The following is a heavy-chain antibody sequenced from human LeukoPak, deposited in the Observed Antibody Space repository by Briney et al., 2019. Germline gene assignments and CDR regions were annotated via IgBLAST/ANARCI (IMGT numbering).Heavy chain of an antibody. J-gene: IGHJ4*02. CDR3: AANYYDSSGFPPSFDY. Sequence: PGGSLRLSCAASGFTFSSYWISWVRQAPGKGLEWVANIKQDGSEKYYVDSVKGRFTISRDNAKNSLYLQMNSLRAEDTAVYYCAANYYDSSGFPPSFDYWGQGTLVTVSS. CDR2: IKQDGSEK. V-gene: IGHV3-7*03. D-gene: IGHD3-22*01. CDR1: GFTFSSYW.